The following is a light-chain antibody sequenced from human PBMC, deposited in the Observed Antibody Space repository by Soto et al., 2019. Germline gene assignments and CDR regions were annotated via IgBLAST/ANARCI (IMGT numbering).Light chain of an antibody. V-gene: IGLV1-47*01. CDR3: AAWDDSLSGYV. CDR1: ISNIGSNY. CDR2: RNN. Sequence: QSVLTQPPSASGTPGQRVTISCSGSISNIGSNYVYWYQQLPGTAPILLIYRNNQRPSGVPDRFSGSKSGTSASLAISGLRSEDEADYYCAAWDDSLSGYVFGTGTKLTVL. J-gene: IGLJ1*01.